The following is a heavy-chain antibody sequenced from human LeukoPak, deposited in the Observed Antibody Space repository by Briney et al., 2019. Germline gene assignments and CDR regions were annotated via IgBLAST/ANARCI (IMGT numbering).Heavy chain of an antibody. CDR1: GYTFTSYG. CDR3: AREYYDSSGYTSPINYYYYYMDV. Sequence: ASVKVSCKASGYTFTSYGISWVRQAPGQGLEWMGWISAYNGNTNYAQKLQDRVTMTTDTSTSTAYMELRSLRSDDTAVYYCAREYYDSSGYTSPINYYYYYMDVWGKGTTVTVSS. V-gene: IGHV1-18*01. CDR2: ISAYNGNT. D-gene: IGHD3-22*01. J-gene: IGHJ6*03.